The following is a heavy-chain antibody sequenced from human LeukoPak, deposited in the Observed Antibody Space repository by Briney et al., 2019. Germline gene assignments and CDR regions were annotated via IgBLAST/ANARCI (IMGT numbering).Heavy chain of an antibody. CDR3: ARGGGWDSNYFDY. V-gene: IGHV3-30*04. J-gene: IGHJ4*02. CDR1: GFTFSSYA. Sequence: GGSLRLSCAASGFTFSSYAMHWVRQAPGKGLEWVAVISYDGSNKYYADSVKGRFTISRDNSKSTLYLQMNSLRAEDTAVYYCARGGGWDSNYFDYWGQGTLVTVSS. D-gene: IGHD3-22*01. CDR2: ISYDGSNK.